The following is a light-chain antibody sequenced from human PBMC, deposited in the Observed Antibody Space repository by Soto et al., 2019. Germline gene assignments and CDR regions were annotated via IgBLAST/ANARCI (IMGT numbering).Light chain of an antibody. CDR3: QQYGTSPSWT. CDR1: QSVSSNT. J-gene: IGKJ1*01. Sequence: ETVLTQSPGTLSLSPGERATLSCRASQSVSSNTLAWYQQKPGQAPKLLMYGASTRATGIPDRFSGSGSGTDFTLTVSRLEPADFAVYYCQQYGTSPSWTFGQGTKVDIK. CDR2: GAS. V-gene: IGKV3-20*01.